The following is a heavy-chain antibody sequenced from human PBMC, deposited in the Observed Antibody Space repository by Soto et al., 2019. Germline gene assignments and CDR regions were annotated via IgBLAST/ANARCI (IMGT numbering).Heavy chain of an antibody. CDR2: ILPAHGIA. D-gene: IGHD3-3*01. CDR3: AGDRGAVGFLDS. Sequence: QVQLVQSGAEMRKPGSSVKVSCKASGDTFGSYTLSWLRRAPGLGLEWMARILPAHGIANFAQKFQDKVTVTADMSTQTTYLEVTSLNSDDTAVFFCAGDRGAVGFLDSWGQGTLVTVSS. J-gene: IGHJ5*01. V-gene: IGHV1-69*08. CDR1: GDTFGSYT.